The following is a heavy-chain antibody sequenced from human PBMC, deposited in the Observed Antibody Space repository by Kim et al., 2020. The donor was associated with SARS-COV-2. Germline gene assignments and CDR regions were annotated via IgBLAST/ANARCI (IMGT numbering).Heavy chain of an antibody. CDR3: ARRRIDAFDI. V-gene: IGHV3-48*03. CDR2: VSTSGSTI. J-gene: IGHJ3*02. Sequence: GGSLRLSCAASGFIVNHYEMNWVRQAPGKGLEWLSYVSTSGSTIYYADSVKGRFAISRDNAKNSLDLQMNSLRAEDTALYYCARRRIDAFDIWGQGTMVTVSS. D-gene: IGHD2-15*01. CDR1: GFIVNHYE.